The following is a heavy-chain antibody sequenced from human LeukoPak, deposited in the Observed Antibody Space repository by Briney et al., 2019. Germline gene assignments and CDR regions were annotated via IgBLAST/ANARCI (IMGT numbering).Heavy chain of an antibody. CDR2: ISGSGGST. D-gene: IGHD1-26*01. J-gene: IGHJ4*02. CDR1: GFTFSSYA. CDR3: AKALFAPIVGATQLDY. Sequence: PGGSLRLSCAASGFTFSSYAMSWVRQAPGKGLEWVSAISGSGGSTYYADSVKGRFTISRDNSKNTLYLQMNSLRAEDTAVYYCAKALFAPIVGATQLDYWGQGTLVTVSS. V-gene: IGHV3-23*01.